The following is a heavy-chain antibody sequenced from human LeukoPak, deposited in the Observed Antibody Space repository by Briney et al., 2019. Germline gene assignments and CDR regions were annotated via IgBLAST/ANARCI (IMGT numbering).Heavy chain of an antibody. V-gene: IGHV3-23*01. CDR2: ISGSGGST. J-gene: IGHJ3*02. CDR3: AKLSIRLLYYYDSSDAFDI. Sequence: GGSLRLSCAASGFIFSSYGMHWVRQAPGEGLEWVSAISGSGGSTYYADSVKGRFTISRAKSKNTLYLQMNSLRAEDTAVYYCAKLSIRLLYYYDSSDAFDIWGQGTMVTVS. D-gene: IGHD3-22*01. CDR1: GFIFSSYG.